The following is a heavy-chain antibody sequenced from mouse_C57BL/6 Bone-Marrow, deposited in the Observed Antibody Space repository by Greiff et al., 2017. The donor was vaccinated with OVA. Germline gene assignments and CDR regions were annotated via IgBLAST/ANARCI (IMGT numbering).Heavy chain of an antibody. D-gene: IGHD2-10*02. V-gene: IGHV1-26*01. CDR2: INPNNGGT. J-gene: IGHJ2*01. Sequence: EVQLQQSGPELVKPGASVKISCKASGYTFTDYYMNWVKQSHGKSLEWIGDINPNNGGTSYNQKFKGKATLTVDKSSRTAYMELRSLTSEDSAGYYCARGYGTYDYWGQGTTLTVSS. CDR3: ARGYGTYDY. CDR1: GYTFTDYY.